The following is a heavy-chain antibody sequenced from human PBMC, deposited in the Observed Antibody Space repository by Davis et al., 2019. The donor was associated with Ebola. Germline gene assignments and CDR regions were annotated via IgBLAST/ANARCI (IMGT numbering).Heavy chain of an antibody. J-gene: IGHJ5*02. CDR3: ARGIRDGAGDWFDP. V-gene: IGHV4-59*01. D-gene: IGHD2/OR15-2a*01. Sequence: SETLSLTCSVSGGSISSYYWSWIRQPPGKGLEWIGDVYDSETTTYNPSLNSRVTMSVDTTNNQFFLKLSSVTAADTAVYYCARGIRDGAGDWFDPWGQGTLVTVSS. CDR1: GGSISSYY. CDR2: VYDSETT.